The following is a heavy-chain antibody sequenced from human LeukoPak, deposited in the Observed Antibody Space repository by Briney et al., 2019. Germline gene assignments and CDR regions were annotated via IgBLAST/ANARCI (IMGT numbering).Heavy chain of an antibody. V-gene: IGHV3-74*01. CDR2: ISSDESST. CDR1: GFTFSNYW. CDR3: ARGGFTGTSCPYFDY. J-gene: IGHJ4*02. Sequence: GGSLRLSCAASGFTFSNYWMHWVRRAPGKGLVWVSRISSDESSTTYADSVKGRFTISRDNAKSTLYLKMNTLRAEDTAIYFCARGGFTGTSCPYFDYWGQGTLVTVSS. D-gene: IGHD2-2*01.